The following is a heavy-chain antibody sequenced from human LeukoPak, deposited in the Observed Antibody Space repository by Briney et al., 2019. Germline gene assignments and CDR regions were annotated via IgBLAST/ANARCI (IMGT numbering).Heavy chain of an antibody. CDR3: ARGPIRGSSWYPGLFDY. D-gene: IGHD6-13*01. Sequence: GGSLRLSCVTSGFTFSSYAMSWVRQAPGKGLEWVSYISSSSSTIYYADSVKGRFTISRDNAKNSLYLQMNSLRAEDTAVYYCARGPIRGSSWYPGLFDYWGQGTLVTVSS. CDR1: GFTFSSYA. CDR2: ISSSSSTI. J-gene: IGHJ4*02. V-gene: IGHV3-48*04.